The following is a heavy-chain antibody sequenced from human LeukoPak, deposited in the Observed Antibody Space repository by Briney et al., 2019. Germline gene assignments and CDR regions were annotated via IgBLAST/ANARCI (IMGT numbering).Heavy chain of an antibody. CDR1: GGSISSTSYY. CDR3: AGTKYYYMDV. V-gene: IGHV4-39*01. CDR2: ISYTGST. J-gene: IGHJ6*03. Sequence: SETLSLTCTVPGGSISSTSYYWGWIRQPPGKGLEWIGSISYTGSTHYTPSLKSRVTISVDTSKKQFSLKLSSVTAADTAVYYCAGTKYYYMDVWGEGTTVTVS.